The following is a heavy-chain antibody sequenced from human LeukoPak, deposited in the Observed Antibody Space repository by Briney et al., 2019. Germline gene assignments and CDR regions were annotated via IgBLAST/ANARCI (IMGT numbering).Heavy chain of an antibody. V-gene: IGHV1-18*01. Sequence: GASVKVSCKASGYTFTSYGISWVRQAPGQGLEWMGWISAYNGNTNYAQKLQGRVTMTTDTSTSTAYMELRSLRSDDTAVYYCARDRAVYGDYGVWFDPWGQGTLVTVSS. J-gene: IGHJ5*02. CDR2: ISAYNGNT. CDR3: ARDRAVYGDYGVWFDP. CDR1: GYTFTSYG. D-gene: IGHD4-17*01.